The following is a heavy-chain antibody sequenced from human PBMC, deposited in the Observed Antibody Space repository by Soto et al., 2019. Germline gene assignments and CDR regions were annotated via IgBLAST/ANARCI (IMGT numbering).Heavy chain of an antibody. J-gene: IGHJ6*02. Sequence: PGVSLKISCKGSGYSFTKYWIGWVRQMPGKGLEWMGIIYPGDSDTRYSPSFQGQVTSAADKSISTAYLQWSSRKASDTAMYYCARTSAAGKYYYGMDVWGQGTTVTVSS. V-gene: IGHV5-51*01. D-gene: IGHD6-13*01. CDR1: GYSFTKYW. CDR2: IYPGDSDT. CDR3: ARTSAAGKYYYGMDV.